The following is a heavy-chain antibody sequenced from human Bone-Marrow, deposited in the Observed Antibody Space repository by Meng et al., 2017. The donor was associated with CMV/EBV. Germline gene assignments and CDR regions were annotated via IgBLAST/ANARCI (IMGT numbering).Heavy chain of an antibody. CDR2: ISGSGGST. J-gene: IGHJ4*02. CDR1: GFTFSSYA. V-gene: IGHV3-23*01. Sequence: SGFTFSSYAMSWVRQAPGKGLEWVSAISGSGGSTYYADSVKGRFTISRDNSKNTLYLQMNSLRAEDTAVYYCAKTGPPFSVQYYVDYWGQGALVTVSS. CDR3: AKTGPPFSVQYYVDY. D-gene: IGHD2/OR15-2a*01.